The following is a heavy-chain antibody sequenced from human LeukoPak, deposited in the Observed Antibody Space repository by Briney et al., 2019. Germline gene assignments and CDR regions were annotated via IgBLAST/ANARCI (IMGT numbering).Heavy chain of an antibody. CDR2: IYYSGST. D-gene: IGHD3-9*01. CDR1: GGSISSSSYY. Sequence: PSETLSLTCTVSGGSISSSSYYWGWIRQPPGKGLEWIGSIYYSGSTYYNPSLKSRVTISVDTPKNQFSLKLSSVTAADTAVYYCARRVAMYDILTGYYNYYGMDVWGQGTTVTVSS. V-gene: IGHV4-39*01. CDR3: ARRVAMYDILTGYYNYYGMDV. J-gene: IGHJ6*02.